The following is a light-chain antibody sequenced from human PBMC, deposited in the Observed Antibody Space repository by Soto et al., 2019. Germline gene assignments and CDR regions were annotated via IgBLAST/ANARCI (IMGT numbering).Light chain of an antibody. CDR2: DVS. V-gene: IGLV2-14*03. J-gene: IGLJ1*01. Sequence: QSVLTQPASVSGSPGQSITISCTGTSSDIGGYNYVSWYQQHPGKAPKLMIYDVSNRPSGVSNRFSGSKSGNTASLTISGLQAEDEADYYCCSYTNSNTYVFGTGTQLTVL. CDR1: SSDIGGYNY. CDR3: CSYTNSNTYV.